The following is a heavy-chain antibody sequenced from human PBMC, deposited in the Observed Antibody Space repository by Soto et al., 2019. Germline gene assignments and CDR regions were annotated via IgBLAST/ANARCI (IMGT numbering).Heavy chain of an antibody. CDR1: GGSISSYY. V-gene: IGHV4-30-4*01. J-gene: IGHJ5*02. D-gene: IGHD2-21*01. CDR3: ARVGHINWFDP. Sequence: PSETLSLTCSVSGGSISSYYWSWIRQPPGKGLEWIGYIYYSGSTYYNPSLKSRVTISVDTSKNQFSLKLSSVTAADTAVYYCARVGHINWFDPWGQGTLVTVSS. CDR2: IYYSGST.